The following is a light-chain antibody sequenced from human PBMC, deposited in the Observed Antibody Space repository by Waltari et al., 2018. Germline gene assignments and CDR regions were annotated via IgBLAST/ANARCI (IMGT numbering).Light chain of an antibody. CDR1: QSVNKY. CDR3: QNHERLPAT. CDR2: AAS. J-gene: IGKJ1*01. Sequence: VLTQSPGSLSLSPGASATLSCRASQSVNKYLAWYQQRPGQAPRLLIYAASTRATGVPDRFSGSGFGTDFSLTISRLEPEDFAVYFCQNHERLPATFGQGTKVEIK. V-gene: IGKV3-20*01.